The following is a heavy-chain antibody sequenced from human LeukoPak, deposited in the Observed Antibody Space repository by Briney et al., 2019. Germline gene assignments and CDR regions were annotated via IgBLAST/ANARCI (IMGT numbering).Heavy chain of an antibody. V-gene: IGHV3-48*01. D-gene: IGHD3-10*01. CDR1: GFTFSSYS. CDR3: ARDGWFGDYNWFDP. Sequence: TGGFLRLSCAASGFTFSSYSMNWVRQAPGKGLEWVSYISSASNTIYYADSVKGRFTISRDNAKNSLYLQMNSLRAEDTAMYYCARDGWFGDYNWFDPWGQGTLVTVSS. CDR2: ISSASNTI. J-gene: IGHJ5*02.